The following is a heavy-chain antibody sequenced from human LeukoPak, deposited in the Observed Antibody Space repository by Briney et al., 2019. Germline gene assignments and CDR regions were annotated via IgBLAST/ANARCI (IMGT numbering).Heavy chain of an antibody. D-gene: IGHD2-15*01. V-gene: IGHV4-59*01. CDR3: ARGYCSGGSCYPTPLDY. CDR1: GGSISSYY. J-gene: IGHJ4*02. CDR2: IYYSGST. Sequence: SQTLSLTCTVSGGSISSYYWSWIRQPPGKGLEWIGYIYYSGSTNYNPSLKSRVTISVDTSKNQFSLKLSSVTAADTAVYYCARGYCSGGSCYPTPLDYWGQGTLVTVSS.